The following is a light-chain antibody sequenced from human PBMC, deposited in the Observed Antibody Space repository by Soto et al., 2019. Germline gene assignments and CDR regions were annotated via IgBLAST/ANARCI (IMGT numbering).Light chain of an antibody. Sequence: EIVLSQSPATLSLTPGEGVTLSCRASQGISSYLLWYQQKPGQPPRLLIYAASNRATGIPARFSGSGSGTEFTLTISTLQPDDFATYYCQQYDSYPWTFGQGT. CDR1: QGISSY. J-gene: IGKJ1*01. CDR3: QQYDSYPWT. V-gene: IGKV3-11*01. CDR2: AAS.